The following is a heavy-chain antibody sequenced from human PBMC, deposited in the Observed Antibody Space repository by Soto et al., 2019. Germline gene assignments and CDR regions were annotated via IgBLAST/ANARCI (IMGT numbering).Heavy chain of an antibody. J-gene: IGHJ6*02. CDR1: GGSINSYY. Sequence: SETLSLTCTVSGGSINSYYWSWIRQPPGKGLEWIGYIYYSGSTNYNPSLKSRVTISVDTSKNQFSLKLSSVTAADTAVYYCASNTYTYGDSNFWGQGTTVTVSS. V-gene: IGHV4-59*01. D-gene: IGHD4-17*01. CDR2: IYYSGST. CDR3: ASNTYTYGDSNF.